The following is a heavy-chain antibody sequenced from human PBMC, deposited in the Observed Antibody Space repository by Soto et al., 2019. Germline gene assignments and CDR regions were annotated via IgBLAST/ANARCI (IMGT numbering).Heavy chain of an antibody. CDR1: GGSFSGYY. V-gene: IGHV4-34*01. CDR3: ARGRIGGNLRFGPPSFDY. D-gene: IGHD2-15*01. J-gene: IGHJ4*02. CDR2: INHSGST. Sequence: PSETLSLTCAVYGGSFSGYYWSWIRQPPGKGLEWIGEINHSGSTNYNPSLKSRVTISVDTSKNQFSLKLSSVTAADTAVYYCARGRIGGNLRFGPPSFDYWGQGTLVTVSS.